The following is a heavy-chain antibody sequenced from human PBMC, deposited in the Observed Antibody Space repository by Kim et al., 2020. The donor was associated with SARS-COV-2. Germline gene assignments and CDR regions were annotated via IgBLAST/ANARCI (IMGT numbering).Heavy chain of an antibody. CDR3: ARVQSLAAAAFESDY. CDR1: GFTFSSYA. Sequence: GGSLRLSCAASGFTFSSYAMHWVRQAPGKGLEWVAVISYDGSNKYYADSVKGRFTISRDNSKNTLYLQMNSLRAEDTAVYYCARVQSLAAAAFESDYWGQGTLVTVSS. J-gene: IGHJ4*02. CDR2: ISYDGSNK. V-gene: IGHV3-30-3*01. D-gene: IGHD6-13*01.